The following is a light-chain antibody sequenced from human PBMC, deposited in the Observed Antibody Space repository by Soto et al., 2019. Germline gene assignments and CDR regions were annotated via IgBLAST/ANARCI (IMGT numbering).Light chain of an antibody. CDR2: GVS. J-gene: IGLJ1*01. CDR1: TSDVSIYNY. Sequence: QSVLTQPASVSGSPGQSITISCTGTTSDVSIYNYVSWYQQHPGKAPKLMIYGVSNRPSGVSNRFSGAKSGHTASLTISGLQVEDEADYYCCSYTSSTNYVFGPGTNLTVL. CDR3: CSYTSSTNYV. V-gene: IGLV2-14*01.